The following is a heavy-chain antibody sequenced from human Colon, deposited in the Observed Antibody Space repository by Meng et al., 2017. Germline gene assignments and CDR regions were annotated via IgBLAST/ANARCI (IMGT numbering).Heavy chain of an antibody. D-gene: IGHD4-17*01. V-gene: IGHV3-53*01. J-gene: IGHJ6*02. Sequence: GGSLSLSCAVSGFSVSTNYMTWVRQAPGKGLQWVSVIYSGDTTYYADSVKERFIISRDTSKNTLYLQMHSLREDDTAVYYCARDNSDYGQFAVYYNGMDVWGQGTTVTVSS. CDR3: ARDNSDYGQFAVYYNGMDV. CDR2: IYSGDTT. CDR1: GFSVSTNY.